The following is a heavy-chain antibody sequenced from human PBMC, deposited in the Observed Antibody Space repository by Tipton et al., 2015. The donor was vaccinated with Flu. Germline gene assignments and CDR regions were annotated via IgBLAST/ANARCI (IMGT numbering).Heavy chain of an antibody. CDR1: GGSISSSSYY. J-gene: IGHJ5*02. CDR3: ASDPGSRMFDP. CDR2: IYFSGNT. Sequence: TLSLTCTVSGGSISSSSYYWGWIRQPPGKGLEWIGSIYFSGNTYYNPSLKSRVTISVDTSKNQFSLKVSSVTAADTAVYYCASDPGSRMFDPWGQGTLVTVSS. D-gene: IGHD6-13*01. V-gene: IGHV4-39*07.